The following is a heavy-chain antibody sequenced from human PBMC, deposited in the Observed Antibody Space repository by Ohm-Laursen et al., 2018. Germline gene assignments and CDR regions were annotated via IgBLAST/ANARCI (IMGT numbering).Heavy chain of an antibody. D-gene: IGHD1-26*01. CDR3: AKVVASTSIDF. CDR2: INHSGST. J-gene: IGHJ4*02. Sequence: SETLSLTCAVSGGSFSDYYWSWIRQPPGKGLEWIGEINHSGSTSYNPSFKSRVTISVDTSKDQFSLKLNSLIAADTAVYYCAKVVASTSIDFWGQGILVTVSS. V-gene: IGHV4-34*01. CDR1: GGSFSDYY.